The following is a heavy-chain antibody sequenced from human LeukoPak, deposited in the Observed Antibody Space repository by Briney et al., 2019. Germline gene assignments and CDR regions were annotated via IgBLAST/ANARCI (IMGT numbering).Heavy chain of an antibody. CDR3: AKDQASPPRWFNKRDYHYYGMDV. Sequence: GGSLRLSCAASGFTFSSYGMHWVRQAPGKGLEWVAVISYDGSNKYYADSVKGRFTISRDNSKNTLYLQMNSLRAEDTAVYYCAKDQASPPRWFNKRDYHYYGMDVWGQGTTVTVSS. CDR1: GFTFSSYG. J-gene: IGHJ6*02. D-gene: IGHD4-23*01. V-gene: IGHV3-30*18. CDR2: ISYDGSNK.